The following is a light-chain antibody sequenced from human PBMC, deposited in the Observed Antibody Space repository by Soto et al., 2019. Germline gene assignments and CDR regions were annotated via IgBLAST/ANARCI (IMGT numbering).Light chain of an antibody. Sequence: EIVLTQSPCTLSLSPGERATLSCRASQSLSSSQLAWYQQKPGQAPRLLIHDASSRATGISARFSGSGSGTEFTLTISSLQSEDFAVYYCQQYGSSALTFGGGTKVDIK. J-gene: IGKJ4*01. CDR1: QSLSSSQ. V-gene: IGKV3-20*01. CDR3: QQYGSSALT. CDR2: DAS.